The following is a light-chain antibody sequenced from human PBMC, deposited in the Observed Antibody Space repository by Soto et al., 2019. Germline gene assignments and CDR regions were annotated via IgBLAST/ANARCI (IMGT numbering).Light chain of an antibody. V-gene: IGKV3-20*01. J-gene: IGKJ2*01. CDR2: GAS. CDR1: QSVTSSY. CDR3: QQYGGSPLYT. Sequence: LVLTQSPGTLSLSPGERATLSCRASQSVTSSYLAWYQQKPGQAPRLLIYGASSRATGIPDRFSGSGSRTDFTLTISRVEPEDSAVYYCQQYGGSPLYTFGQGTKLEIK.